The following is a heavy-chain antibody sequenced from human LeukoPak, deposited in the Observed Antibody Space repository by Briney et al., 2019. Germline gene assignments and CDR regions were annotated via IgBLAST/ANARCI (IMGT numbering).Heavy chain of an antibody. CDR2: MNPNSGNT. CDR3: ARDRGWFDP. CDR1: GYTFTSCD. V-gene: IGHV1-8*03. Sequence: ASVKVSCKASGYTFTSCDINWVRQATGQGLEWMGWMNPNSGNTGYAQKLQGRVTITRNTSISTAYMELSSLRSEDTAVYYCARDRGWFDPWGQGTLVTVSS. J-gene: IGHJ5*02.